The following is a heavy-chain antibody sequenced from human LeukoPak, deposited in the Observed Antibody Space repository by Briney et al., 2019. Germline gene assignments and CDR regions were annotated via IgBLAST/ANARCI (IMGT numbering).Heavy chain of an antibody. CDR2: ISYDGSNK. CDR3: AKDRGSGVIYY. D-gene: IGHD3-10*01. CDR1: GFTFSSYG. V-gene: IGHV3-30*18. J-gene: IGHJ4*02. Sequence: GGSLRLSCAASGFTFSSYGMHWVRQAPGKGLEWVAVISYDGSNKYYADSVKGRFTTSRDNSKNTLYLQMNSLRAEDTAVYYCAKDRGSGVIYYWGQGTLVTVSS.